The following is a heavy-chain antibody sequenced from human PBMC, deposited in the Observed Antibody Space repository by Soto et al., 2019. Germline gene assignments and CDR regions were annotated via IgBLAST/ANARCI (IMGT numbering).Heavy chain of an antibody. V-gene: IGHV3-23*01. CDR2: ISGSGGST. CDR1: GFTFSSYA. D-gene: IGHD6-19*01. J-gene: IGHJ5*02. Sequence: EVQLLESGGGLVQPGGSLRLSCAASGFTFSSYAMSWVRQAPGKGREWVSAISGSGGSTYYAHSVKGRFTISRDNSKNTLYLQMNSLRAEDTAVYYCAKGEIAVSAWFVACCQGTLVTVSS. CDR3: AKGEIAVSAWFVA.